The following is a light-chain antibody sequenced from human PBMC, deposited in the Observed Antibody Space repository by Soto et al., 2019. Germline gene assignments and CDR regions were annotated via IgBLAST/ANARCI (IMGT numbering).Light chain of an antibody. V-gene: IGLV2-14*01. J-gene: IGLJ1*01. CDR3: SSYTSSNNFDV. Sequence: QSVLSQPASVSGSPGQSITISCTGTKNDIGDYNYVSWYQQHPGKAPKLLIYEVANRPSGVSNRFSGSKSGNTASLTISGLQAEDEADCYCSSYTSSNNFDVFGTGTKVTVL. CDR2: EVA. CDR1: KNDIGDYNY.